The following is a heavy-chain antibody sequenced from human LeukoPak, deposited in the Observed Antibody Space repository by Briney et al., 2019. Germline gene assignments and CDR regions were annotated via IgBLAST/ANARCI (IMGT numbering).Heavy chain of an antibody. J-gene: IGHJ4*02. CDR1: GGSISSGSYY. CDR2: IYTSGST. Sequence: SETLSLTCTVSGGSISSGSYYWSWIRQPAGKGLEWIGRIYTSGSTNYNPSLKSRVTISIDTSKNQFSLKLSSVTAADTAVDYCARVGYWGQGTLVTVSS. CDR3: ARVGY. V-gene: IGHV4-61*02.